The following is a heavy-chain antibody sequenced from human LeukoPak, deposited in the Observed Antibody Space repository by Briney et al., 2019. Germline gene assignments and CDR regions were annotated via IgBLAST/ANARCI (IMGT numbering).Heavy chain of an antibody. V-gene: IGHV3-23*01. CDR3: AKDEGGSPPDAFDI. Sequence: PGGSLRLSCAASGFTFSSYAMSWVRQAPGKGLEWVSTISYSGGSTYYADSVKGRFAISRDSSKNTLYLQMNGLRGEDTAVYYCAKDEGGSPPDAFDIWGQGTLVTVSS. D-gene: IGHD3-10*01. J-gene: IGHJ3*02. CDR1: GFTFSSYA. CDR2: ISYSGGST.